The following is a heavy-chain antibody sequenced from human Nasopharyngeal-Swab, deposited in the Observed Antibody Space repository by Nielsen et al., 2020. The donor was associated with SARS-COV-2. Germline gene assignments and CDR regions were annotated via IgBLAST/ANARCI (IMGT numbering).Heavy chain of an antibody. CDR2: ISYDGSNK. J-gene: IGHJ4*02. CDR3: ARGGYSSGYEVDY. Sequence: SLKISCAASGFTFSSYAMHWVRQAPGKGLEWVAVISYDGSNKYYADSVKGRFTISRDNSKNTLYLQMNSLRAEDTAVYYCARGGYSSGYEVDYWGQGTLVTVSS. V-gene: IGHV3-30-3*01. D-gene: IGHD6-19*01. CDR1: GFTFSSYA.